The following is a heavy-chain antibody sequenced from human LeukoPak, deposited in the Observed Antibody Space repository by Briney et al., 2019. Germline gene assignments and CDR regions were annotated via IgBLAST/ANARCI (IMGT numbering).Heavy chain of an antibody. V-gene: IGHV4-39*01. CDR3: ARHFGYDDTSDYQGVPDY. D-gene: IGHD3-22*01. J-gene: IGHJ4*02. Sequence: SSETLSLTCTVSGVSINSNTYSWGWIRQPPGEGLEWIGTISYTGNTYFNSSLKSRVTIFVDTSKTQFSLKLSSVTAADTAVYYCARHFGYDDTSDYQGVPDYWGQGSLVTVSS. CDR2: ISYTGNT. CDR1: GVSINSNTYS.